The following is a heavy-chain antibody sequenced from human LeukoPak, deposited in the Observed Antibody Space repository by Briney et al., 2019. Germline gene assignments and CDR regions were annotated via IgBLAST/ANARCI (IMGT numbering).Heavy chain of an antibody. CDR3: ARNSGGSLFDL. CDR2: ISYDGSNK. D-gene: IGHD6-25*01. Sequence: GGSLRLSCAASGFRFSGYVMHWVRQAPGKGVVWVAFISYDGSNKYYGDCVKGRFTLSRDYSKNTLSLEMNSLRGDDTALYYCARNSGGSLFDLWGQGTLVIVSS. V-gene: IGHV3-30*03. CDR1: GFRFSGYV. J-gene: IGHJ4*02.